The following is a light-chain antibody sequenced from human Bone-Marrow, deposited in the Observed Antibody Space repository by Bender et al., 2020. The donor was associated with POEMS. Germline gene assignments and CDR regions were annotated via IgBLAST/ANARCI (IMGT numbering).Light chain of an antibody. CDR1: SSDFGPYNL. CDR2: EVF. CDR3: SSYTGTSTHVV. Sequence: QSALTQAASVSGSPGQSITISCTGASSDFGPYNLVSWYQHHPGKAPKLMIYEVFKRPSGVSNRFFGSKSGNTASLTISGLQAEDEADYYCSSYTGTSTHVVFGGGTKLTVL. V-gene: IGLV2-14*02. J-gene: IGLJ2*01.